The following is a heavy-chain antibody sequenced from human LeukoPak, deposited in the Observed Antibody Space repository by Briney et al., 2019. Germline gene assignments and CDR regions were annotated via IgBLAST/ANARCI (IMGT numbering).Heavy chain of an antibody. CDR2: IKSKTDGGTT. D-gene: IGHD6-13*01. CDR3: TTGLEKAASIDY. J-gene: IGHJ4*02. CDR1: GFTFSNAW. V-gene: IGHV3-15*01. Sequence: GGSLRLSCAASGFTFSNAWMSWVRQAPGKGLEWVGRIKSKTDGGTTDYAAPVKGRFTISRDDSKNTLYLQMNSLKTEDTAVYYCTTGLEKAASIDYWGQGTLVTVSS.